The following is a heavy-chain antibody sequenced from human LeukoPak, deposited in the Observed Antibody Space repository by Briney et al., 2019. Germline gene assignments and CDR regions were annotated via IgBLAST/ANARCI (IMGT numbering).Heavy chain of an antibody. J-gene: IGHJ5*02. CDR2: ISWDGGST. Sequence: PGGSLRLSCAASGFSFDDYTMHWVRQAPGKGLEWVSLISWDGGSTYYADSVKGRFTISIDNSKNSLYLQMNSLRAEDTAVYYCAKDCVVVPAAIKGHWFDPWGQGTLVTVSS. D-gene: IGHD2-2*01. V-gene: IGHV3-43*01. CDR1: GFSFDDYT. CDR3: AKDCVVVPAAIKGHWFDP.